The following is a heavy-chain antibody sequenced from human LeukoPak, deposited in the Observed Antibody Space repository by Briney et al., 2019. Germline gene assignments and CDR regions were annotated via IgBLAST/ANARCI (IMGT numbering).Heavy chain of an antibody. Sequence: SETLSLTCTVSGGSISPYYWSWIRQPPGKGLEWIGCVYYSGSTKYNPSLKSRLTISVDTSKNQLSLKVSSVTAADTAVYYCAREGSYRDFDSWGQGTLVTVSS. D-gene: IGHD1-14*01. CDR2: VYYSGST. J-gene: IGHJ4*02. V-gene: IGHV4-59*01. CDR3: AREGSYRDFDS. CDR1: GGSISPYY.